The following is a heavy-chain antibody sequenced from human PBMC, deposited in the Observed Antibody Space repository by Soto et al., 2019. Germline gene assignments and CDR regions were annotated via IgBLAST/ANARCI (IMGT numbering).Heavy chain of an antibody. V-gene: IGHV4-61*01. D-gene: IGHD5-18*01. CDR1: GGSVRSGSYY. J-gene: IGHJ1*01. CDR2: IYHSGST. Sequence: SETLSLTCTVSGGSVRSGSYYWSWIRQPPGKGLEWIGYIYHSGSTNYNPSLKSRVTISVDTSKNQFSLKLRSVTAADTAVYYCAKHGYYEYFHYWGQGTLVTVSS. CDR3: AKHGYYEYFHY.